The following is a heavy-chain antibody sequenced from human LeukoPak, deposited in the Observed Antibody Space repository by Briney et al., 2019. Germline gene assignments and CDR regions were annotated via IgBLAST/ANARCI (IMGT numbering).Heavy chain of an antibody. V-gene: IGHV5-51*01. CDR2: IYPGDSDT. D-gene: IGHD3-16*02. J-gene: IGHJ6*03. Sequence: GESLKISCKGSGYSFTSYWIGWVRQMPGKGLEWMGIIYPGDSDTRYSPSFQGQVTISADKSISTAYLQWSSLKASDTAMYYCARLRDYAWGSYRHYYYYYMDVWGKGTTVTISS. CDR1: GYSFTSYW. CDR3: ARLRDYAWGSYRHYYYYYMDV.